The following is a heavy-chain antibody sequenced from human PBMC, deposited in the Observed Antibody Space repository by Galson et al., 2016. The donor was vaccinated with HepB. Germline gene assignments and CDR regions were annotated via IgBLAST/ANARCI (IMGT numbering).Heavy chain of an antibody. CDR1: GFSFSTYS. D-gene: IGHD4-17*01. Sequence: SLRLSCAASGFSFSTYSMNWVRQAPGKGLEWVSYITPSSSTINYADSVRGRFTISRDNAKDSLYLRMDSLRADDTAVYYCARDLGYGDFDQWGQGTLVTVSS. CDR2: ITPSSSTI. CDR3: ARDLGYGDFDQ. J-gene: IGHJ5*02. V-gene: IGHV3-48*01.